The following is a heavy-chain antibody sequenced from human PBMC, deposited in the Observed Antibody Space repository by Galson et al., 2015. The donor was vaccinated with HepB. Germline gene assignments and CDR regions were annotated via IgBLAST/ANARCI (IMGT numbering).Heavy chain of an antibody. CDR3: ARDYNHYDSGTYFTAFDY. J-gene: IGHJ4*02. CDR1: GFTFSSYE. V-gene: IGHV3-48*03. D-gene: IGHD3-10*01. CDR2: ISSSGSTI. Sequence: SLRLSCAASGFTFSSYEMNWVRQAPGKGLEWVSYISSSGSTIYCADSVKGRFSISRDNAKNSLYLQMNSLRAEDTGVYYCARDYNHYDSGTYFTAFDYWGQGTLVTVSS.